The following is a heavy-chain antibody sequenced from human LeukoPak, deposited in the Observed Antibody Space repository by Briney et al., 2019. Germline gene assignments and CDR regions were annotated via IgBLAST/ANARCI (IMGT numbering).Heavy chain of an antibody. CDR3: ARDRAAAGTRRMDY. CDR2: IRYDGSNK. V-gene: IGHV3-30*02. Sequence: PGGSLRLSCAASGFTFSSYGMHWVRQAPGKGLEWVAFIRYDGSNKYYADSAKGRFTISRDNSKNTLYLQMNSLRAEDTAVYYCARDRAAAGTRRMDYWGQGTLVTVSS. J-gene: IGHJ4*02. CDR1: GFTFSSYG. D-gene: IGHD6-13*01.